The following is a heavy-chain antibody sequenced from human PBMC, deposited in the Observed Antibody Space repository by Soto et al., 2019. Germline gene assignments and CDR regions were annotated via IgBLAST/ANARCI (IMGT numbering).Heavy chain of an antibody. CDR2: ISSSAYYI. V-gene: IGHV3-21*01. J-gene: IGHJ4*02. CDR1: GFTFSSYS. CDR3: ARDHYYGSGSYNFYDF. Sequence: GGSLRLSCAASGFTFSSYSMNWVRQAPGKGLEWVASISSSAYYIYYTDSLKGRFTISRDNAKNSLFLQMSSLRVEDTAVYYCARDHYYGSGSYNFYDFWGLGTLLTVSS. D-gene: IGHD3-10*01.